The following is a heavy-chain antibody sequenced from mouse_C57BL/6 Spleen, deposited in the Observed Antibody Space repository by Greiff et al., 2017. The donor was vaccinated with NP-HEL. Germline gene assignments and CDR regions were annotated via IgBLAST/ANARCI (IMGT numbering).Heavy chain of an antibody. CDR1: GYTFTSYW. CDR2: IYPSDSET. Sequence: VQLQQPGAELVRPGSSVKLSCKASGYTFTSYWMDWVKQRPGQGLEWIGNIYPSDSETHYNQKFKDKATLTVDKSSSTAYMQLSSVTSEDSAVYYCARSVTVVASKGGYFDYWGQGTTLTVSS. CDR3: ARSVTVVASKGGYFDY. J-gene: IGHJ2*01. D-gene: IGHD1-1*01. V-gene: IGHV1-61*01.